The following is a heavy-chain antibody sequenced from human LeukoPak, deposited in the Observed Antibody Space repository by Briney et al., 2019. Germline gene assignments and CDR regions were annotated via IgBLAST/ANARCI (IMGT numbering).Heavy chain of an antibody. CDR3: ARGDYDDTAELGYFDY. J-gene: IGHJ4*02. Sequence: KAGESLKISCKGSGYSFTSYWIGWVRQMPGKGLEWMGIIYPGDSETRYSPSFQGQVTISADKSISTAYLQWSSLKASDTAMYYCARGDYDDTAELGYFDYWGQGTLVTVSS. CDR2: IYPGDSET. V-gene: IGHV5-51*01. D-gene: IGHD3-16*01. CDR1: GYSFTSYW.